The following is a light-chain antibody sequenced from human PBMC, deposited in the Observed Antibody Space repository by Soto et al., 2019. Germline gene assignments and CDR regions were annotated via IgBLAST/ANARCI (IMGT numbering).Light chain of an antibody. CDR3: QQFYSFPLT. CDR1: QDFSNF. V-gene: IGKV1-9*01. Sequence: LTQSPGTLSLSTGERDTLSCRASQDFSNFLAWYQQKPGRAPKLLMYDASTLQSGVPARFSGSGSGTEFTLTISSLQPEDFATYYCQQFYSFPLTFGGGTKVDIK. CDR2: DAS. J-gene: IGKJ4*02.